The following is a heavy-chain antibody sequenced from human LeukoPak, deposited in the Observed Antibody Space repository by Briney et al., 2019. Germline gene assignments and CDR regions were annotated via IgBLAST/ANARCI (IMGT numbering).Heavy chain of an antibody. CDR2: IYYSGST. J-gene: IGHJ4*02. CDR3: ARDRSCGSGTD. Sequence: SETLRLTCTVSGYSISSGYYWGWIRQPPGKGLEWIGSIYYSGSTYYSPSLKRRVTISVDTSKNQFSLKLTSVTAADTAVYYCARDRSCGSGTDWGQRPLVTVSS. CDR1: GYSISSGYY. V-gene: IGHV4-38-2*02. D-gene: IGHD3-10*01.